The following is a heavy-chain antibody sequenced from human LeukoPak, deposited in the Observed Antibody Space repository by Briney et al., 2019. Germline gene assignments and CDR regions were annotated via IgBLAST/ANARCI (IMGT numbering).Heavy chain of an antibody. Sequence: SETLSLTCTVSGGSISSSSYYWGWIRQPPGKGLEWIGSIYYSGSTYYNPSLKSRVTISVDTSKNQFSLKLSSVTAADTAVYYCARAWYSSSWYLNWFDPWGQGTLVTVSS. V-gene: IGHV4-39*01. CDR1: GGSISSSSYY. CDR3: ARAWYSSSWYLNWFDP. CDR2: IYYSGST. D-gene: IGHD6-13*01. J-gene: IGHJ5*02.